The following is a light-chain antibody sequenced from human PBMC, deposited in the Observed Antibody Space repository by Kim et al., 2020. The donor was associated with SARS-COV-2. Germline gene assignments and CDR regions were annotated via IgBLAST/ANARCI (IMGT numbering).Light chain of an antibody. CDR2: GAS. CDR3: QQYNNWPPSIT. J-gene: IGKJ5*01. V-gene: IGKV3-15*01. Sequence: PGERATLTCRASQSVSSNLAWYQQKPGQAPRLLIYGASTRATGIPARFSGSGSGTEFTLTISSLQSEDFAVYYCQQYNNWPPSITFGQGTRLEIK. CDR1: QSVSSN.